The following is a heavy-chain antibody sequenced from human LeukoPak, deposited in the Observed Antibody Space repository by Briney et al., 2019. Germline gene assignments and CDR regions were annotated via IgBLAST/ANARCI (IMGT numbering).Heavy chain of an antibody. CDR1: GGSFSGYY. V-gene: IGHV4-31*11. J-gene: IGHJ5*02. CDR3: ARDRGASGYDGDWFDP. Sequence: PSETLSLTCAVYGGSFSGYYWSWIRQHPGKGLEWIGYIYYSGSTYYNPSLKSRVTISVDTSKNQFSLKRSSVTAADTAVYYCARDRGASGYDGDWFDPWGQGTLVTVSS. CDR2: IYYSGST. D-gene: IGHD5-12*01.